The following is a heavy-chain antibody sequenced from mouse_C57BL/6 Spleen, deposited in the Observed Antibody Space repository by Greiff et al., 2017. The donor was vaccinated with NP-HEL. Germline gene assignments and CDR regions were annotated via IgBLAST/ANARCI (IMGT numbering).Heavy chain of an antibody. V-gene: IGHV1-64*01. D-gene: IGHD1-1*01. J-gene: IGHJ2*01. CDR2: IHPNSGST. CDR3: ARVPITTVVATGFDY. CDR1: GYTFTSYW. Sequence: QVQLKQPGAELVKPGASVKLSCKASGYTFTSYWMHWVKQRPGQGLEWIGMIHPNSGSTNYNEKFKSKATLTVDKSSSTAYMQLSSLTSEDSAVYYCARVPITTVVATGFDYWGQGTTLTVSS.